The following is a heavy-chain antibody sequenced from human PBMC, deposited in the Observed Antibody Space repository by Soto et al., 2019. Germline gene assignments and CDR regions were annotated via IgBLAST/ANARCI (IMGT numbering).Heavy chain of an antibody. J-gene: IGHJ4*02. CDR3: AKDGNYYDSSGYSKYFDY. CDR2: ISWDGGST. CDR1: GFTFDDYT. D-gene: IGHD3-22*01. Sequence: GGSLRLSCAASGFTFDDYTMHWVRQAPGKGLEWVSLISWDGGSTYYADSVKGRFTISRDNSKNSLYLQMNSLRTEDTALYYCAKDGNYYDSSGYSKYFDYWGQGTLVTVSS. V-gene: IGHV3-43*01.